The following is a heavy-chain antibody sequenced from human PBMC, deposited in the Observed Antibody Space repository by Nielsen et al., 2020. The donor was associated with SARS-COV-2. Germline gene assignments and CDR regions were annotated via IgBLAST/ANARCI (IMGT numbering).Heavy chain of an antibody. Sequence: GGSLRLSCAASGLTFSSFVMSWVRQAPGKRLEWVSAISGSGGSTYYADSVKGRFTISRDNSQNTLYLQMNSLRAEDTDVYYFSNIADFWSGSPGSDYFDYWGQGTLVTVSS. CDR2: ISGSGGST. J-gene: IGHJ4*02. CDR3: SNIADFWSGSPGSDYFDY. D-gene: IGHD3-3*01. V-gene: IGHV3-23*01. CDR1: GLTFSSFV.